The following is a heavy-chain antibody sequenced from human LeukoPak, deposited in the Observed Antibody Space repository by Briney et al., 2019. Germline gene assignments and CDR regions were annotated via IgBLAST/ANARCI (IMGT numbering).Heavy chain of an antibody. CDR1: VYTFTGYY. CDR2: SNPNSGGT. Sequence: ASVKVSCKASVYTFTGYYMHWVPQAPEQAREWMGRSNPNSGGTNYAQKVQGRVTMTRDTSISTAYMELSRLRSDDTAVYYCASGWYYYYMDVWGKGTTVTVSS. J-gene: IGHJ6*03. CDR3: ASGWYYYYMDV. D-gene: IGHD2-15*01. V-gene: IGHV1-2*06.